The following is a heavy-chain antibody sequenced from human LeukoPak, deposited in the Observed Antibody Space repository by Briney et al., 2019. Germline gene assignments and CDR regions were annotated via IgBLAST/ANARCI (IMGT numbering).Heavy chain of an antibody. Sequence: SETLSLTCTVSGYSISSGYYWGWTRQPPGKGLEWIGSIYHSGSTYYNPSLKSRVTISVDTSKNHFSLNLSSVTAADMAVYYCARGHSGYDSFDYWGQGTLVTVSS. CDR2: IYHSGST. D-gene: IGHD5-12*01. V-gene: IGHV4-38-2*02. CDR3: ARGHSGYDSFDY. J-gene: IGHJ4*02. CDR1: GYSISSGYY.